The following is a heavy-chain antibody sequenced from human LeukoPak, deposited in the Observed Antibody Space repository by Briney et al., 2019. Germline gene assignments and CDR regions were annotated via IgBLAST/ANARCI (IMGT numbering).Heavy chain of an antibody. J-gene: IGHJ6*03. V-gene: IGHV1-8*01. CDR3: ARVVMKAFYYYYMDV. D-gene: IGHD2-21*01. CDR2: MNPTSGDT. CDR1: GHTFSDYD. Sequence: ASVKVSCKASGHTFSDYDVNWVRQAPGQGLEWMGWMNPTSGDTGYAQKFQGRVTMTRSMSRNTAYMELSRLRSEDTAVYFCARVVMKAFYYYYMDVWGKGTTIIISS.